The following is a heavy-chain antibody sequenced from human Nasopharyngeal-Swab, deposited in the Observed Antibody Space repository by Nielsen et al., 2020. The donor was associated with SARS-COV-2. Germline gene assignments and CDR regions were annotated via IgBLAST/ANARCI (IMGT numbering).Heavy chain of an antibody. CDR3: ARDGHYDYVWGSSTSYFDY. D-gene: IGHD3-16*01. CDR2: INAGNGNT. V-gene: IGHV1-3*01. J-gene: IGHJ4*02. Sequence: WVRQAPGQRLEWMGWINAGNGNTKYSQKFQGRVTITRDTSASTAYMDLSSLRSEDTAVYYCARDGHYDYVWGSSTSYFDYWGQGTLVTVSS.